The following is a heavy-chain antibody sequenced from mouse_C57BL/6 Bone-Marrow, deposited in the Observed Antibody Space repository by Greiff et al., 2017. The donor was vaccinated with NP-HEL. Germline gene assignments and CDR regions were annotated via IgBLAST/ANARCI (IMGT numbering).Heavy chain of an antibody. CDR1: GYSFTGYY. V-gene: IGHV1-43*01. D-gene: IGHD2-4*01. CDR2: INPSNGGT. Sequence: EVQLQQSGPELVKPGASVKISCKASGYSFTGYYMHWVKQSSEQSLEWIGEINPSNGGTSYNQKFKGKATLTVDKSSSTAYMQLKSLTSEDSAVYYCASRIYYDYDFDYWGQGTTLTVSS. J-gene: IGHJ2*01. CDR3: ASRIYYDYDFDY.